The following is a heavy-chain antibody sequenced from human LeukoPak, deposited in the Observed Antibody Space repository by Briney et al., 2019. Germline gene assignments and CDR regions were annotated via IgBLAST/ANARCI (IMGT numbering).Heavy chain of an antibody. CDR2: INQDGSEK. Sequence: GGSLILSCAASGFSFSIGWMSWVRQAPGKGLEWVANINQDGSEKYYVDSVKGRFTISRDNAKKSLYLQMNSLRFEDTAVYYCTRDEVWGQGTLVTASS. V-gene: IGHV3-7*04. J-gene: IGHJ4*02. CDR1: GFSFSIGW. CDR3: TRDEV.